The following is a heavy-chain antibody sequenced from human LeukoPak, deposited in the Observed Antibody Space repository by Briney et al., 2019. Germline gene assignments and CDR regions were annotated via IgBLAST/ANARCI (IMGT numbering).Heavy chain of an antibody. D-gene: IGHD3-3*01. CDR3: ARDYELNDAFDI. CDR2: ISYDGSNK. V-gene: IGHV3-30*04. CDR1: GFTFSSYA. J-gene: IGHJ3*02. Sequence: GGSLRLSCAASGFTFSSYAMHWVRQAPGKGLEWVAVISYDGSNKYYADSVKGRFTISRDNSKNTLYLQMNSLRAEDTAVYYCARDYELNDAFDIWGQGTMVTVSS.